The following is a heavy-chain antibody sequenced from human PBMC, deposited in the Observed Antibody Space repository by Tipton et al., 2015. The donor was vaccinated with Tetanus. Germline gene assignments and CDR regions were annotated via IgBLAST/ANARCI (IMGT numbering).Heavy chain of an antibody. D-gene: IGHD3-22*01. J-gene: IGHJ4*02. Sequence: TLSLTCAVYGGSFSGYYWSWIRQPPGKGLEWIGEINHSGSTNYNPSLKSRVTISVDTSKNQFSLKLSSVTAADTAVYYCARESAPYYYDSSGYYDYWGQGTLVTVSS. CDR2: INHSGST. CDR3: ARESAPYYYDSSGYYDY. CDR1: GGSFSGYY. V-gene: IGHV4-34*01.